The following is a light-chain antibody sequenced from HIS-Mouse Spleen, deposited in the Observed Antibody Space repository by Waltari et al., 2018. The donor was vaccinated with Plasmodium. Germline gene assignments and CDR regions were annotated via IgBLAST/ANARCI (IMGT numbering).Light chain of an antibody. CDR3: QQYYSFPYT. J-gene: IGKJ2*01. Sequence: IWMTQSPSLLSASTGDRVTISCRISQCISSYLAWYQQKPGKAPELLIYAASTLQSGVPSRFSGSGSGTDFTLTISCLQSEDFATYYCQQYYSFPYTFGQGTKLEIK. V-gene: IGKV1D-8*02. CDR1: QCISSY. CDR2: AAS.